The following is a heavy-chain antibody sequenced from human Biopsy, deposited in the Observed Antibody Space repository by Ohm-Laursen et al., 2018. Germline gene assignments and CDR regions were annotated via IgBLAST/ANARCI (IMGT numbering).Heavy chain of an antibody. D-gene: IGHD2-2*01. V-gene: IGHV4-59*08. CDR3: ARHRYCSSTSCSNSNYYFDF. Sequence: SDTLSLTCTVSGDSIGSYSWSWIRRPPGKGLEWIGYIEYSDKTYYNPSLGSRVAFSVDTSKNQFSLRLMYVTAADTAVYYCARHRYCSSTSCSNSNYYFDFWGQGTLVTVSS. CDR2: IEYSDKT. J-gene: IGHJ4*02. CDR1: GDSIGSYS.